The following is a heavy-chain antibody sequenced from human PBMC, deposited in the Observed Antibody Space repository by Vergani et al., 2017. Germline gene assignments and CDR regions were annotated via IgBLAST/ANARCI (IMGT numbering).Heavy chain of an antibody. CDR2: IYYSGST. J-gene: IGHJ4*02. CDR3: ARESVDTAMVFDY. D-gene: IGHD5-18*01. Sequence: VQLQESGPGLVKPSETLSLTCTVSGGSISSYYWTWIRQPPGKGLEWVGYIYYSGSTNYNPSLKSRVTISVDMSKNQFSLKLSSVTAADTAVYYCARESVDTAMVFDYWGQGTLVTVSS. V-gene: IGHV4-59*01. CDR1: GGSISSYY.